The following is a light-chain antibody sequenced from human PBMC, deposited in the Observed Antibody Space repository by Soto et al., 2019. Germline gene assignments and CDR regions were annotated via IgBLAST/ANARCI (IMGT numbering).Light chain of an antibody. CDR1: QSVLYSSNNKNY. V-gene: IGKV4-1*01. CDR3: QQYSYTRT. CDR2: WAS. J-gene: IGKJ1*01. Sequence: IVLTQSPDSLAVSLGVRATINCKSIQSVLYSSNNKNYLAWYKQKPGQSPNXLIYWASTRESGVPDRFRGSGSGTDFTLTIRSLEAEDVAVDYCQQYSYTRTFGQGTK.